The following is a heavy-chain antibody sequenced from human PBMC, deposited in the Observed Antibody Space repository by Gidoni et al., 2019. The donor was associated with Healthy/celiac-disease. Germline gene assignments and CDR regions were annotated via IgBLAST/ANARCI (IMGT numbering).Heavy chain of an antibody. CDR3: AHRQGFYYDSSGYFDY. J-gene: IGHJ4*02. V-gene: IGHV2-5*02. CDR2: IYCDDDK. D-gene: IGHD3-22*01. Sequence: QITLKESGPTLVKPTQTLTLTCTFSGFSLSTSGVGVGWLRQPPGKALEWLALIYCDDDKRYSPSLKSRLTITKDTSKNQVVLTMTNMDPVDTATYYCAHRQGFYYDSSGYFDYWGQGTLVTVSS. CDR1: GFSLSTSGVG.